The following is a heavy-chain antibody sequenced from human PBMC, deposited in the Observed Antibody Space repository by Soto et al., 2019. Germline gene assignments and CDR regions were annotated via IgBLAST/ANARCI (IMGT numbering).Heavy chain of an antibody. CDR2: VYYSGST. D-gene: IGHD5-18*01. CDR3: ARQSPHGYPYYFDY. V-gene: IGHV4-59*08. CDR1: GGSISSYY. J-gene: IGHJ4*02. Sequence: SETLSLTCTVSGGSISSYYWSWIRQPPGKGLEWIGYVYYSGSTNYNPSLKSRVTISVDTSKNQFSLKLSSVTAADTAVYYCARQSPHGYPYYFDYWGQGTLVTVSS.